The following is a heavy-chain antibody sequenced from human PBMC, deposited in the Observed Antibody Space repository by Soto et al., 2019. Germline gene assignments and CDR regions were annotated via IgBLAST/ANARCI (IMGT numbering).Heavy chain of an antibody. D-gene: IGHD6-6*01. V-gene: IGHV1-18*04. Sequence: AASVKVSCKASGYTFLSHGISWVRQAPGQGLEWMGWISPYNGNTKYAQKVQGRVTLTTDTSTSTAYMELRNLKSDDTAVYYCARIAARPPGWFDPWGQGTLVTVSS. CDR3: ARIAARPPGWFDP. CDR2: ISPYNGNT. J-gene: IGHJ5*02. CDR1: GYTFLSHG.